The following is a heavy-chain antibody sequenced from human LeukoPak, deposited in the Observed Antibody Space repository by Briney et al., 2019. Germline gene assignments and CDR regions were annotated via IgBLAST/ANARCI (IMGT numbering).Heavy chain of an antibody. D-gene: IGHD2-15*01. V-gene: IGHV3-9*01. CDR2: ISWNSGSI. J-gene: IGHJ6*02. CDR1: GFTFDDYA. CDR3: ARDILRGGKDYYYGMDV. Sequence: PGGSLRLSCAASGFTFDDYAMHWVRQAPGKGLEWVSGISWNSGSIGYADSVKGRFTISRDNAKNSLYLQMNSLRAEDTALYYCARDILRGGKDYYYGMDVWGQGTMVTVSS.